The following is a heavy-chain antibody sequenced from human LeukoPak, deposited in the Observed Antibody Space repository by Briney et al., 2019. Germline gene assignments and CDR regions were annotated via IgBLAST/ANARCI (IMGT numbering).Heavy chain of an antibody. CDR3: ARALWGDYYYMDV. V-gene: IGHV4-4*02. J-gene: IGHJ6*03. D-gene: IGHD3-16*01. CDR2: IYHSGST. Sequence: SETLSLTCAVSGGSISSSNWWSWVRQPPGKWLEWIGEIYHSGSTNYNPSLKSRVTMSVDKSKNQFSLKLSSVTAADTAVYYCARALWGDYYYMDVWGKGTTVTVSS. CDR1: GGSISSSNW.